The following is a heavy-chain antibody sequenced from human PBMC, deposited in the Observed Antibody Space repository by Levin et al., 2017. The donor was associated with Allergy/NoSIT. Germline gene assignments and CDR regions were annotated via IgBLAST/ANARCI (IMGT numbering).Heavy chain of an antibody. V-gene: IGHV4-61*02. Sequence: LRLSCKVSGGSISSGSYYWSWIRQPAAKGLEWIGRIYSSGSANYNPSLRSRVTISVDTSKNQFSLKLSSVTAADTAVYYCARAEVGSEHWGQGTLVTVSS. CDR3: ARAEVGSEH. D-gene: IGHD3-10*01. CDR1: GGSISSGSYY. J-gene: IGHJ4*02. CDR2: IYSSGSA.